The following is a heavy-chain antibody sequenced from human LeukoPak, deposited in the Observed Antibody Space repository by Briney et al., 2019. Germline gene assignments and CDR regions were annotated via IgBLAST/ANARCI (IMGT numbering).Heavy chain of an antibody. CDR1: GYTSTSYY. J-gene: IGHJ4*02. D-gene: IGHD5-24*01. Sequence: ASVKVSCKASGYTSTSYYMHWVRQAPGQGLEWMGIINPSGGSTSYAQKFQGRVTMTRDTSTSTVYMELSSLRSEDTAVYYCARDVEMAYYFDYWGQGTLVTVSS. V-gene: IGHV1-46*01. CDR2: INPSGGST. CDR3: ARDVEMAYYFDY.